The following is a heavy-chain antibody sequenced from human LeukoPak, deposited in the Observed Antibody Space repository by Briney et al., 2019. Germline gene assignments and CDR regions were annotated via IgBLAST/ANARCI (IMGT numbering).Heavy chain of an antibody. Sequence: GGSLRLSCAASGFTFSSYSMNWVRQAPGKGLEWVSSISSSSSYIYYAHSVKGRFTISRDNAKSSLYLQMNSLRAEDTAVYYCARDWRVVTLFDYWGQGTLVTVSS. CDR1: GFTFSSYS. J-gene: IGHJ4*02. D-gene: IGHD4-23*01. CDR3: ARDWRVVTLFDY. V-gene: IGHV3-21*01. CDR2: ISSSSSYI.